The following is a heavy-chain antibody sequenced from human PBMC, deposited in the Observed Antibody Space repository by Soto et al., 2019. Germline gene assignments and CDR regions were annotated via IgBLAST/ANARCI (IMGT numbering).Heavy chain of an antibody. Sequence: SETLSLTCTVSGGSISSGNYYWSWIRQPPGKGLEWIGFISYSGSTYYSLSLKSRVTISVDTSKNQFSLNLSSVTAADTAVYYCARGPSGDKVHYWGQGALVTVSS. CDR1: GGSISSGNYY. CDR3: ARGPSGDKVHY. V-gene: IGHV4-30-4*01. J-gene: IGHJ4*02. CDR2: ISYSGST. D-gene: IGHD7-27*01.